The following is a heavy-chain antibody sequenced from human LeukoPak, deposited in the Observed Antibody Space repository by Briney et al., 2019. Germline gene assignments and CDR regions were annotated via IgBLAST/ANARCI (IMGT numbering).Heavy chain of an antibody. V-gene: IGHV4-61*02. CDR2: IYTSGST. CDR3: ARRWANMVRGDVDY. J-gene: IGHJ4*02. Sequence: KPSQTLSLTCTVSGGSISSGSYYWSWIRQPAGKGLEWIGRIYTSGSTNYNPSLKSRVTISVDTSKNQFSLKLSSVTAADTAVYYCARRWANMVRGDVDYWGQGTLVTVSS. CDR1: GGSISSGSYY. D-gene: IGHD3-10*01.